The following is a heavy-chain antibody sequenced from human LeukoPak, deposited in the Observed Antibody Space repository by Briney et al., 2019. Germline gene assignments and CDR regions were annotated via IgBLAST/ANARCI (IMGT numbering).Heavy chain of an antibody. J-gene: IGHJ6*02. CDR3: AREGGYSYGPHYYYYGMDV. Sequence: PSETLSLTCAVYGGSFSGYYWSWIRQPPGKGLEWIGEINHSGSTNYNPSLKSRVSISVDTSKNQFSLKLSSVTAADTAVYYCAREGGYSYGPHYYYYGMDVWGQGTTVTASS. D-gene: IGHD5-18*01. V-gene: IGHV4-34*01. CDR2: INHSGST. CDR1: GGSFSGYY.